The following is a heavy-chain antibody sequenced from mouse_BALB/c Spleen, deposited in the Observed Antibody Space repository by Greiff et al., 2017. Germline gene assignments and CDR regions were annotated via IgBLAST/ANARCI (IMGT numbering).Heavy chain of an antibody. CDR1: GFTFSSYT. CDR3: ARHELGPLYYYAMDY. J-gene: IGHJ4*01. CDR2: ISNGGGST. D-gene: IGHD3-1*01. V-gene: IGHV5-12-2*01. Sequence: EVKLVESGGGLVQPGGSLKLSCAASGFTFSSYTMSWVRQTPEKRLEWVAYISNGGGSTYYPDTVKGRFTISRDNAKNTLYLQMSSLKSEDTAMYYCARHELGPLYYYAMDYWGQGTSVTVSS.